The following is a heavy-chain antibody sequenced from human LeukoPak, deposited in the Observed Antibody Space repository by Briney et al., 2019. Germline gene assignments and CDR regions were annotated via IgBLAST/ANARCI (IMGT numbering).Heavy chain of an antibody. CDR2: IYHSGST. Sequence: PSETLSLTCAVSGYSISSGYYWGWIRQPTGKGLEWIGSIYHSGSTYYNPSLKSRVTISVDTSKNQFSLKLSSVTATDTAVYYCARHLEDAFDIWGQGTMVTVSS. J-gene: IGHJ3*02. D-gene: IGHD3-3*01. V-gene: IGHV4-38-2*01. CDR1: GYSISSGYY. CDR3: ARHLEDAFDI.